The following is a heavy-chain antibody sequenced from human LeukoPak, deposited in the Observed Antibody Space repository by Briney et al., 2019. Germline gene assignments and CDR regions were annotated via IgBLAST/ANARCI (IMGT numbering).Heavy chain of an antibody. D-gene: IGHD1-26*01. Sequence: ASVKVSCKASGYTFTGYYMHWVRQAPGQGLEWMGWINPNSGGTNYAQKFQGRVTMTRDTSISTAYMELSRLRSDDTAVYYCAREVMGATHVRGGWFDPWGQGTLVTVSS. CDR2: INPNSGGT. CDR1: GYTFTGYY. CDR3: AREVMGATHVRGGWFDP. J-gene: IGHJ5*02. V-gene: IGHV1-2*02.